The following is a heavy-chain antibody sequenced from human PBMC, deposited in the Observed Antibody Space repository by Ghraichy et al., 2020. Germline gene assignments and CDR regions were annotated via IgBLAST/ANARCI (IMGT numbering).Heavy chain of an antibody. D-gene: IGHD2-2*01. CDR2: IYYIGRT. V-gene: IGHV4-39*01. Sequence: SETLSLTCSVSGASISGTGFYWGWIRQPPGKGLEWIGNIYYIGRTHYKPSLESRVTISVDTPKNQFSLKLSPVTASDTAVYYCASLDCSSTSCYVGYYFDSGGQGKLVTGSS. CDR1: GASISGTGFY. J-gene: IGHJ4*01. CDR3: ASLDCSSTSCYVGYYFDS.